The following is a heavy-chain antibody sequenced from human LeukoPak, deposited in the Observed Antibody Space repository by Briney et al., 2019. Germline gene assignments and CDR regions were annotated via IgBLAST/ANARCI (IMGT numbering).Heavy chain of an antibody. CDR1: GFTFSSYA. D-gene: IGHD2-15*01. J-gene: IGHJ5*02. V-gene: IGHV3-23*01. Sequence: PGGSLRLSCAASGFTFSSYAMSWVRQAPGKGLEWVSAISGSGGSTYYADSVKGRFTISRDNSKNTLYLQMNRLRAEDTAVYYCAKGPGYCSGGSCYSNWFDPWGQGTLVTVSS. CDR3: AKGPGYCSGGSCYSNWFDP. CDR2: ISGSGGST.